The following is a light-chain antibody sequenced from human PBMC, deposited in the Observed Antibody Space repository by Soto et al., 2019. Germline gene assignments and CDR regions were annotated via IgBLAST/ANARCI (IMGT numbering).Light chain of an antibody. V-gene: IGLV2-14*01. Sequence: QSALTQPASVSGSPGQSITISCAGNSSDVGGYNYVSWYQQHPGKAPKLMIYDVSNRPSGVSNRFSGSKSGNTASLTISGLQAEDEADYYCSSYTSSSTVVVFGGGTQLTVL. CDR3: SSYTSSSTVVV. CDR1: SSDVGGYNY. CDR2: DVS. J-gene: IGLJ2*01.